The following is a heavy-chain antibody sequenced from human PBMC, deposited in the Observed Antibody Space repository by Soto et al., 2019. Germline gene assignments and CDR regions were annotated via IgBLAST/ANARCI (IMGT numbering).Heavy chain of an antibody. CDR2: IYWDDDK. Sequence: QITLKESGPTLVKPTQTLTLTCTFSGFSLTTSGVGVGWIRQPPGKALEWLALIYWDDDKRYSPSLKSRLTITKDTSKNQVVLTMTNMDPVDTATYYCARRPVDSSGLSYDLFDYWGQGTLVTVSS. J-gene: IGHJ4*02. D-gene: IGHD3-22*01. V-gene: IGHV2-5*02. CDR1: GFSLTTSGVG. CDR3: ARRPVDSSGLSYDLFDY.